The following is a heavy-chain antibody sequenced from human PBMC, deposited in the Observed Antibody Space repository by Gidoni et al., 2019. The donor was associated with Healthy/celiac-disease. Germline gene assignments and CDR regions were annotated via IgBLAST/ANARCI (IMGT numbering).Heavy chain of an antibody. D-gene: IGHD3-3*01. CDR2: ISYDGSNK. J-gene: IGHJ3*02. Sequence: QVQLVESGGGVVQPGRSLRLSCAASGFTFSSYAMHWVRQAPGKGLEWVAVISYDGSNKYYADSVKGRFTISRDNSKNTLYLQMNSLRAEDTAVYYCARDNPSWFRFLEWSKGAFDIWGQGTMVTVSS. CDR1: GFTFSSYA. CDR3: ARDNPSWFRFLEWSKGAFDI. V-gene: IGHV3-30*01.